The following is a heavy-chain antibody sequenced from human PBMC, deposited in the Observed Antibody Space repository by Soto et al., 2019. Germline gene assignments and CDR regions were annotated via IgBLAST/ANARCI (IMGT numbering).Heavy chain of an antibody. CDR1: GFTFSDYY. Sequence: GGSLRLSCAASGFTFSDYYMSWIRQAPGKGLEWVSYISSSGSTIYYADSVKGRFTISRDNAKNSLYLQMNSLRAEDTAVYYCTREYSSTIEIDYWGQGTLVTVSS. V-gene: IGHV3-11*01. CDR2: ISSSGSTI. CDR3: TREYSSTIEIDY. D-gene: IGHD6-13*01. J-gene: IGHJ4*02.